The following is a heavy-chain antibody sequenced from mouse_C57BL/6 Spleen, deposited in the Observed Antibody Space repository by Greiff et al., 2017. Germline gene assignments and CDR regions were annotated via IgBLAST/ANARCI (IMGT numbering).Heavy chain of an antibody. Sequence: EVQVVESGGGLVQPGGSLKLSCAASGFTFSDYYMYWVRQTPEKRLEWVAYISNGGGSTYYPDTVKGRFTISRDNAKNTLYLQMSRLKSEDTAMYYCARVRITTFYAMDYWGQGTSVTVSS. D-gene: IGHD1-1*01. CDR3: ARVRITTFYAMDY. CDR2: ISNGGGST. V-gene: IGHV5-12*01. J-gene: IGHJ4*01. CDR1: GFTFSDYY.